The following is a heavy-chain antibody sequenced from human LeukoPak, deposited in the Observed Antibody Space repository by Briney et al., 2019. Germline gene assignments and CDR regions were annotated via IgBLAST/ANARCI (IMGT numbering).Heavy chain of an antibody. J-gene: IGHJ4*02. CDR3: ARDTMIPKYYFDY. CDR2: ISGSGGNT. Sequence: GGTLRLSCAASGFTFSNYGMSWVRQAPGKGLEWVSAISGSGGNTYYADSVKGRFTISRDNSKNTLYLQMNSLRAEDTALYYCARDTMIPKYYFDYWGQGTLVTVSS. CDR1: GFTFSNYG. D-gene: IGHD3-22*01. V-gene: IGHV3-23*01.